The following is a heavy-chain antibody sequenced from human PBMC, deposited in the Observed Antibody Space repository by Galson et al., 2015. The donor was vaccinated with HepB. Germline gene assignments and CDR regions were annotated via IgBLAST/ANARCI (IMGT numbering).Heavy chain of an antibody. CDR2: ISYDGSNK. CDR3: ARDYASSWYFNHYYGMDA. J-gene: IGHJ6*02. Sequence: SLRLSCAASGFTFSSYAMHWVRQAPGKGLEWVAVISYDGSNKYYADSVKGRFTISRDNPKNTLYLQMNSLRAEDTAVYYCARDYASSWYFNHYYGMDAWGQGTTVTVSS. V-gene: IGHV3-30*04. CDR1: GFTFSSYA. D-gene: IGHD6-13*01.